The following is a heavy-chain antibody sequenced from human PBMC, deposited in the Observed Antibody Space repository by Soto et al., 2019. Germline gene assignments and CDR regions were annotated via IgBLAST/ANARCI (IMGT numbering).Heavy chain of an antibody. J-gene: IGHJ6*02. CDR2: ISSSGSTI. Sequence: EVQLVESGGGLVQPGGSLRLSCAASGFTFSSYEMNWVRQAPGKGLEWVSYISSSGSTIYYADSVKGRFTISRDNAKNSLYLQMNSLRAEDTAVYYCAREVMRAVAGNYGMDVWGQGTTVTVSS. CDR1: GFTFSSYE. D-gene: IGHD6-19*01. CDR3: AREVMRAVAGNYGMDV. V-gene: IGHV3-48*03.